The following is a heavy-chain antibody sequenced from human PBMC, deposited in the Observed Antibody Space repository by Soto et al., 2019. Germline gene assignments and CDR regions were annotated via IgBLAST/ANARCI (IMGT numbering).Heavy chain of an antibody. D-gene: IGHD6-19*01. Sequence: ASVKVSCKASGYPFTSYYLHWVRQAPGQGPEWMGRINVSDGSTRYAQNSQGRATMTRDTSTTTVYMELSPLRSDDTAVYYCAREAAVAGTAFDHWGQGTLVTVSS. CDR2: INVSDGST. J-gene: IGHJ5*02. CDR1: GYPFTSYY. V-gene: IGHV1-46*01. CDR3: AREAAVAGTAFDH.